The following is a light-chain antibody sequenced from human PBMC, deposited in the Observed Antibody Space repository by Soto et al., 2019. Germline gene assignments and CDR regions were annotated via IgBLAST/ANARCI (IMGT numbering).Light chain of an antibody. V-gene: IGLV2-23*02. Sequence: QSALTQPASVSGSPGQSITISCTGTSSDVGSRNLVSWYQQHPGKAPKLIIYEVTKWPSGVSNRFSGSKSGNTASLTIFGLQAEDDADYYCCSYAGSDTWVFGGGTKLTVL. CDR1: SSDVGSRNL. CDR2: EVT. J-gene: IGLJ3*02. CDR3: CSYAGSDTWV.